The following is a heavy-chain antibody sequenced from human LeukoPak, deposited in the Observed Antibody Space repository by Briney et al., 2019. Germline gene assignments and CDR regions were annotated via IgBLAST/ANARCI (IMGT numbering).Heavy chain of an antibody. CDR3: ASHSSSCQRGLCYFDY. CDR2: IYYSGST. CDR1: GGSISSYY. V-gene: IGHV4-59*08. D-gene: IGHD6-13*01. J-gene: IGHJ4*02. Sequence: SETLSLTCTVSGGSISSYYWSWIRQPPGKGLEWIGYIYYSGSTNYNPSLKSRVTISVDTSKNQFSLKLSSVTAADTAVYYCASHSSSCQRGLCYFDYWGQGTLVTVSS.